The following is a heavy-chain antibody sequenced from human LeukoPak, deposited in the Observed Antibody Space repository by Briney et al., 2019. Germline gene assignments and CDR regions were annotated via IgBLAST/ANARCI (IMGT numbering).Heavy chain of an antibody. CDR1: GFTFSDSY. V-gene: IGHV3-73*01. CDR2: RRTKTRNYAA. CDR3: TRQNCTGGSCSYVDC. D-gene: IGHD2-8*02. J-gene: IGHJ4*02. Sequence: GGSLKLSCAASGFTFSDSYMHWVRQASGKGLEWVGLRRTKTRNYAATYAESVKGRFTISRDDSKNTAYLQMNSLKMEDTAVYYCTRQNCTGGSCSYVDCWGQGTLVTVSS.